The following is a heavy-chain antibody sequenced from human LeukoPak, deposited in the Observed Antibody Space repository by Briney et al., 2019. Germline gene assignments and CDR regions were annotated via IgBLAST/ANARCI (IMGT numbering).Heavy chain of an antibody. Sequence: SETLSLTCTVSGGSMGGYSWSWLRQPAGKGLEWIGEINHSGSTNYNPSLKSRVTISVDTSKNQFSLKLSSVTAADTAVYYCARGVNLGYCSSTSCRSRFDYWGQGTLVTVSS. CDR3: ARGVNLGYCSSTSCRSRFDY. J-gene: IGHJ4*02. CDR2: INHSGST. CDR1: GGSMGGYS. D-gene: IGHD2-2*01. V-gene: IGHV4-34*01.